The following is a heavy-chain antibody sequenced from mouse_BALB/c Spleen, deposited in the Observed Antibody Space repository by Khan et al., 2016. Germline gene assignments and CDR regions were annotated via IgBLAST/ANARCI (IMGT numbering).Heavy chain of an antibody. Sequence: QVQLQQSGAELARPGASVKLSCKASGYTFTYYWMQWIKQRPGQGLEWIGAIYPGDGDTRYTQNFKGKATLTADKSSSTAYMQLNSLASEDSAVSYCARGNSYYDYDYWGQGTTLTVSS. J-gene: IGHJ2*01. CDR2: IYPGDGDT. CDR3: ARGNSYYDYDY. CDR1: GYTFTYYW. V-gene: IGHV1-87*01. D-gene: IGHD2-4*01.